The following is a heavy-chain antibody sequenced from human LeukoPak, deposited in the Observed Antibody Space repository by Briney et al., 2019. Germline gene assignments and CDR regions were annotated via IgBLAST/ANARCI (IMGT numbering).Heavy chain of an antibody. J-gene: IGHJ2*01. D-gene: IGHD3-3*01. V-gene: IGHV4-39*07. CDR2: IYDSGST. Sequence: NPSETLSLTCTVSGGSISSSLYHWGWVRQPPGKRLELIGTIYDSGSTSYNPSLKRRVSISVDTSKNQFSLRLTSVTAADTAIYYCAREPHQFDFWSRYQPWYFDLWGRGTLVTVSS. CDR3: AREPHQFDFWSRYQPWYFDL. CDR1: GGSISSSLYH.